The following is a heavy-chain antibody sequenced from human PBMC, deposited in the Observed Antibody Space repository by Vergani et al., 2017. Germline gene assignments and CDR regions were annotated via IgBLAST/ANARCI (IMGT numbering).Heavy chain of an antibody. V-gene: IGHV4-38-2*01. CDR2: IYHSGST. J-gene: IGHJ6*03. CDR3: ARQNYYYMDV. CDR1: GYSISSGYY. Sequence: QVQLQESGPGLVKPSETLSLTCAVSGYSISSGYYWGWIRQPPGKGLEWIGSIYHSGSTYYNPSLKSRVTISVDTSKNQFSLKLSSVTASDTAVYYCARQNYYYMDVWGKGATVTVS.